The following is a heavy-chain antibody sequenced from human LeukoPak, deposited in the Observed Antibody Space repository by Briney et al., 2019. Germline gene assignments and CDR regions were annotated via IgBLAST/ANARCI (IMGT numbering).Heavy chain of an antibody. Sequence: GGSLRLSCAASGFVFSTYAMHWVRQAPGKGLEWVALISYDGTNKYYADSVKGRFTISRDNSNNILNLQMNNLRTEDTAVYYCARDRSRGLLDAFDIWGQGTMVTVSS. CDR1: GFVFSTYA. D-gene: IGHD5-18*01. V-gene: IGHV3-30*03. J-gene: IGHJ3*02. CDR2: ISYDGTNK. CDR3: ARDRSRGLLDAFDI.